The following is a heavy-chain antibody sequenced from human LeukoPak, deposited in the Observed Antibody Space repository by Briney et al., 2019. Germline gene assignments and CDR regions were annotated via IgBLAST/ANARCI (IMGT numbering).Heavy chain of an antibody. CDR2: IYTSGST. CDR1: GGSLSSYY. D-gene: IGHD4-11*01. Sequence: PSETLSLTCTVSGGSLSSYYWSWIRRPAGKGLEWIGRIYTSGSTNYNPALKSRVTISVDTSKNQFSLKLSSVTAADTAVYYCARASTVQTLGDRDAWDFDLWGR. V-gene: IGHV4-4*07. J-gene: IGHJ2*01. CDR3: ARASTVQTLGDRDAWDFDL.